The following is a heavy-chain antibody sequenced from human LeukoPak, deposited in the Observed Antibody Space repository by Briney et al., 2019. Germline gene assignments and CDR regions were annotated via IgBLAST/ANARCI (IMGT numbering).Heavy chain of an antibody. V-gene: IGHV3-66*01. J-gene: IGHJ6*02. CDR2: IFSGGSA. Sequence: GGSLRLSCAASGFTVSSNYMRWVRQAPGKGLGWVPLIFSGGSAYYADSVKGRFTISRDNSKNTLYLQMNTLRAEDTAVYHCARESPDSSGNLYHYYGMDVWGQGTTVTVSS. D-gene: IGHD3-22*01. CDR3: ARESPDSSGNLYHYYGMDV. CDR1: GFTVSSNY.